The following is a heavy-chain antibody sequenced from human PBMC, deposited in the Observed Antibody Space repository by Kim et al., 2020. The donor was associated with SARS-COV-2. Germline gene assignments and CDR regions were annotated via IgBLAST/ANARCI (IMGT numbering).Heavy chain of an antibody. CDR3: ARERRGVATIDY. V-gene: IGHV3-30*01. J-gene: IGHJ4*02. D-gene: IGHD5-12*01. Sequence: YHEDSLKGRLIRSRDNSKNTLYLQMNSLRAEDTAVYYWARERRGVATIDYWGQGTLVTVTA.